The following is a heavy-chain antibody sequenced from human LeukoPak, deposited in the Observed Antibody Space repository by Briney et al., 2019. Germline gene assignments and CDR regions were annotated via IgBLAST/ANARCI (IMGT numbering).Heavy chain of an antibody. Sequence: GGSLRLSCAASGFTFSSYAMSWVRQAPGKGLEWVSAISGSGGSTYYADSVKGRFTISRDNSKNTLYLQMNSLRADDTAVYYCARDDERRSDQLDYWGQGTLVTVSS. CDR3: ARDDERRSDQLDY. V-gene: IGHV3-23*01. J-gene: IGHJ4*02. D-gene: IGHD5-24*01. CDR1: GFTFSSYA. CDR2: ISGSGGST.